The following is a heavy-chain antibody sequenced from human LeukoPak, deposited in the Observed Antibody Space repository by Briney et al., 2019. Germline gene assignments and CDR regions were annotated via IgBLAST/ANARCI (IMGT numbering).Heavy chain of an antibody. J-gene: IGHJ6*02. V-gene: IGHV1-24*01. CDR3: ATTWPPATLTARGTRYYYYYGMDV. D-gene: IGHD4-17*01. CDR2: FDPEDGET. CDR1: GYTLTELS. Sequence: ASVKVSCKVSGYTLTELSMHWVRQAPGKGLEWMGGFDPEDGETIYAQKFQGRVTMTEDTSTDTAYMELSSLRSEDTAVYYCATTWPPATLTARGTRYYYYYGMDVWGQGTTVTVSS.